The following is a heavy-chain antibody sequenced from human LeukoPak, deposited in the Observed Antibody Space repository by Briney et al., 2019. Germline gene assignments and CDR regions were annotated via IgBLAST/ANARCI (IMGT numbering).Heavy chain of an antibody. D-gene: IGHD2/OR15-2a*01. CDR1: GFTFSSYG. CDR2: IRYDGSVQ. Sequence: GGSLRLSCAASGFTFSSYGMHWVRQAPGKGLEWVAFIRYDGSVQYYTDSVTGRFTISRDNSKNALYLQMDSLRDEDTAVYSCATGRGYFAIHYYMDVWGKGTTVTVSS. CDR3: ATGRGYFAIHYYMDV. V-gene: IGHV3-30*02. J-gene: IGHJ6*03.